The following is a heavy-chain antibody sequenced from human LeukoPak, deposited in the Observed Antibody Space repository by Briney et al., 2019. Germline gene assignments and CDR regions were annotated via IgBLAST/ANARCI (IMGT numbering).Heavy chain of an antibody. J-gene: IGHJ4*02. Sequence: SETLSLTCAVYGGSFSGYYWSWIRQPPGKGLEWIGEINHSGSTNYNPSLKSRVTISVDTSKNQFSLKLSSVTAADTAVYYCARAWGWLRPLDYWGQGTLVTVSS. CDR2: INHSGST. V-gene: IGHV4-34*01. CDR1: GGSFSGYY. D-gene: IGHD5-12*01. CDR3: ARAWGWLRPLDY.